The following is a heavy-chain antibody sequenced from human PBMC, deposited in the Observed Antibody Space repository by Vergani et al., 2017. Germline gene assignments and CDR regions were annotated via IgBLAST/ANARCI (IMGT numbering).Heavy chain of an antibody. CDR1: GFTFSSHA. J-gene: IGHJ4*02. D-gene: IGHD5-24*01. CDR2: IKNTGDST. V-gene: IGHV3-23*01. CDR3: ARGRGDGYNYDYFDY. Sequence: EVQLLQSEGAVVQPGGSLRLSCVASGFTFSSHAMSWVRQGHGQGLEWVSSIKNTGDSTHYADSVKGRFTISRDNSKNTLYLQMNSLRAEDTAVYYCARGRGDGYNYDYFDYWGQGTLVTVSS.